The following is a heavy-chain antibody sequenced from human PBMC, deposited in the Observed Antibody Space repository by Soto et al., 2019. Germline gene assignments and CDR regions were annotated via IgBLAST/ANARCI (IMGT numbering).Heavy chain of an antibody. J-gene: IGHJ6*02. D-gene: IGHD2-2*01. CDR1: GFTFSSYA. CDR3: AKQDCSSTSCYGEINYYYYGMDV. Sequence: GGSLRLSCAASGFTFSSYAMHWVRQAPGKGLEWVAVISYDGSNKYYADSVKGRFTISRDNSKNTLYLQMNSLRAEDTAVYYCAKQDCSSTSCYGEINYYYYGMDVWGQGTTVTVSS. CDR2: ISYDGSNK. V-gene: IGHV3-30-3*02.